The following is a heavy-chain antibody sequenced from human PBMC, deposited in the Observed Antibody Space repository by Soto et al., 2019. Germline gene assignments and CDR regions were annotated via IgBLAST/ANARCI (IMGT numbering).Heavy chain of an antibody. Sequence: QVQLVQSGAEVKKPGASVKVSCKPSGYTFTDYYLHWVRQAPGQGLEWMGCISPYNGGTNAAQKFQGRVTMSSNTSISTVYMELNRLRSDDTALYYCARGSAITICGVPSFFSKSVDVWGQGTAVIVSS. CDR2: ISPYNGGT. V-gene: IGHV1-2*02. D-gene: IGHD3-3*01. CDR3: ARGSAITICGVPSFFSKSVDV. CDR1: GYTFTDYY. J-gene: IGHJ6*02.